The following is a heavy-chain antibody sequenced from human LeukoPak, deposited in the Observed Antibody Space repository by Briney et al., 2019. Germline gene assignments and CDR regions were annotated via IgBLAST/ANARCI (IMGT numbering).Heavy chain of an antibody. CDR3: ARDRGGYCSGGSCYSLQH. CDR1: GFTFSSYG. D-gene: IGHD2-15*01. V-gene: IGHV3-33*01. CDR2: IWYDGSNK. Sequence: GGSLRLSCAASGFTFSSYGMHWVRQAPGKGREWVAVIWYDGSNKYYADSVKGRFTISRDNSKNTLYLQMNSLRAEDTAVYYCARDRGGYCSGGSCYSLQHWGRGTLVTVSS. J-gene: IGHJ1*01.